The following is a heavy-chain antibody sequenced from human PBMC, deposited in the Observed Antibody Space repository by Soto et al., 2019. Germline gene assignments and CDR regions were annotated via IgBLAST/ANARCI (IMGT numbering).Heavy chain of an antibody. Sequence: GGSLRIYCAASGFTVRRNYMRWVRQAPGKGLEWVSVIYSCGSTYYADSVKGRFTISRDNSKKTLYLQMNSLRAEDTAVYYCARVFDTYYFDSWGQGNMVTVSS. CDR1: GFTVRRNY. D-gene: IGHD3-9*01. CDR2: IYSCGST. V-gene: IGHV3-66*01. J-gene: IGHJ4*02. CDR3: ARVFDTYYFDS.